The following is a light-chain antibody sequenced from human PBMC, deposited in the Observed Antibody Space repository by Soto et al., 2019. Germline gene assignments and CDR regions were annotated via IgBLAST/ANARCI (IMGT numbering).Light chain of an antibody. CDR2: DTS. CDR3: QQYGCSPRM. CDR1: ESVSSSS. Sequence: EIGLTQSPGTLSLSPGERATLSCRASESVSSSSLAWYQHKPGQAPGLLIYDTSSRAKCIPDRFSGSGFWTNFPRTIRGLHPVDFAVKNSQQYGCSPRMLGQGTKVEI. J-gene: IGKJ1*01. V-gene: IGKV3-20*01.